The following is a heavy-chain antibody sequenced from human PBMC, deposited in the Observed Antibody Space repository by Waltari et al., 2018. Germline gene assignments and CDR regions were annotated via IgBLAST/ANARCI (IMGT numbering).Heavy chain of an antibody. V-gene: IGHV1-69*13. CDR3: ARGPRSGILGPRRKGYYFDY. J-gene: IGHJ4*02. CDR2: IIPIFGTA. D-gene: IGHD3-16*01. CDR1: GGTFSSYA. Sequence: QVQLVQSGAEVKKPGSSVKVSCKASGGTFSSYAISWVRQAPGQGLEWMGGIIPIFGTANYAQKFQGRVTITADESTSTAYMELSSLRSEDTAVYYCARGPRSGILGPRRKGYYFDYWGQGTLVTVSS.